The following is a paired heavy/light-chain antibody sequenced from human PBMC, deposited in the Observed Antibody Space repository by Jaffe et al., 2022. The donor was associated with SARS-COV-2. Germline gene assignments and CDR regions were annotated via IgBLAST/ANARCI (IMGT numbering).Heavy chain of an antibody. V-gene: IGHV3-21*01. CDR3: TRDQWLAY. D-gene: IGHD6-19*01. CDR1: GFTFSSYV. J-gene: IGHJ4*02. Sequence: EVQLVESGGGLVKPGGSLRLSCAASGFTFSSYVMTWVRQAPGQGLEWVSSINGGSTSIYYADSVKGRFTISRDSAKNSLYLQMNSLRAEDTAVYYCTRDQWLAYWGQGTLVTVSS. CDR2: INGGSTSI.
Light chain of an antibody. V-gene: IGKV1-17*01. Sequence: DIQMTQSPSSLSASVGDRVTITCRASQGIRNDLGWFQQKPGKAPKRLIYAASTLQSGVPSRFSGSGSGTEFTLTISSLQPEDFATYYCLQHNSFPYTFGQGTKLDIK. CDR1: QGIRND. CDR3: LQHNSFPYT. J-gene: IGKJ2*01. CDR2: AAS.